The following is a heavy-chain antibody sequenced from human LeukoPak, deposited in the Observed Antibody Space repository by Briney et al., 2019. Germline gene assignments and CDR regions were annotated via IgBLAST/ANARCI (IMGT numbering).Heavy chain of an antibody. CDR1: GGTFSSYA. Sequence: SVKVSCKASGGTFSSYAISWVRQAPGQGLEWMGGIIPIFGTTNYAQKFQGRVTITADESTSTAYMELSSLRSEDTAVYYCARDYYGSGTYYKPFDYWGQGTLVTVSP. CDR2: IIPIFGTT. CDR3: ARDYYGSGTYYKPFDY. J-gene: IGHJ4*02. D-gene: IGHD3-10*01. V-gene: IGHV1-69*13.